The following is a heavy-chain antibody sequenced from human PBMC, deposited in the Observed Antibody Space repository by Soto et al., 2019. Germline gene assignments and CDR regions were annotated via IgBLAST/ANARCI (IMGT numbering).Heavy chain of an antibody. J-gene: IGHJ3*02. V-gene: IGHV3-30*18. CDR1: GFTFSSYG. CDR2: ISYDGSNK. D-gene: IGHD6-19*01. Sequence: QVQLVESGGGVVQPGRSLRLSCAASGFTFSSYGMHWVRQAPGKGLEWVAVISYDGSNKYYADSVKGRFTISRDNSKNTLYLQMNSLRAEDMAVYYCAKDYSSGWYPGVGAFDIWGQGTMVTVSS. CDR3: AKDYSSGWYPGVGAFDI.